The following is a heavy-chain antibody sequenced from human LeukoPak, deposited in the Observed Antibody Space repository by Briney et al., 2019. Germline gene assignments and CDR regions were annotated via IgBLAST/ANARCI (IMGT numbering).Heavy chain of an antibody. CDR1: GFTFSSYA. V-gene: IGHV3-23*01. CDR3: AKDAGRYGSGSYYDY. Sequence: PGGSLRLSCAASGFTFSSYAMSWVRQAPGKGLEWVSAISGSGGSTYYADSVKGRFTISRDNSKNTLYLQLNSLRAEDTAVYYCAKDAGRYGSGSYYDYWGQGTLVTVSS. CDR2: ISGSGGST. J-gene: IGHJ4*02. D-gene: IGHD3-10*01.